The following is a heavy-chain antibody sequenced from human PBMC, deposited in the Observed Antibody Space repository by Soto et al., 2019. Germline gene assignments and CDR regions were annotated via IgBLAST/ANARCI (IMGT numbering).Heavy chain of an antibody. CDR3: AKEPLMDSFDY. J-gene: IGHJ4*02. CDR2: IWYDGSNK. D-gene: IGHD2-2*03. Sequence: GGSLRLSCAASGFTFSSYVMHWVRQAPGKGLEWVAVIWYDGSNKYYADSVKGRFTISRDNSKNTLYLQMNSLRAEDTAVYYCAKEPLMDSFDYWGQGTLVTVSS. CDR1: GFTFSSYV. V-gene: IGHV3-33*06.